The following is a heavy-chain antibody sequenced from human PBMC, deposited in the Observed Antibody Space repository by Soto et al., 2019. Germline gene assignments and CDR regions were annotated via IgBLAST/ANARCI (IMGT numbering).Heavy chain of an antibody. CDR1: GFTFSSYS. D-gene: IGHD2-2*01. Sequence: GGSLRLSCAASGFTFSSYSMNWVRQAPGKGPEWVSYISSSSSTIYYADSVKGRFTISRDNAKNSLYLQMNSLRDEDTAVYYCARDVVVVPAAMGYYYGMDVWGQGTTVTVS. J-gene: IGHJ6*02. V-gene: IGHV3-48*02. CDR3: ARDVVVVPAAMGYYYGMDV. CDR2: ISSSSSTI.